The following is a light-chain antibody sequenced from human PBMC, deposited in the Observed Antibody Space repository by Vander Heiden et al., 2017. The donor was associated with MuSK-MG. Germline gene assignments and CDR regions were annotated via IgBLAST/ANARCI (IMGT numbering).Light chain of an antibody. V-gene: IGLV1-40*01. CDR1: SSNIGAGFD. J-gene: IGLJ1*01. CDR3: QSYDSSLTASV. Sequence: QSVLTQPPSVSGAPGQRVTISCAGTSSNIGAGFDVHWYQQLPGTPPKLRIFENTNRPSGVPDRFSASTSDTSASLAITGLQAEDEADYYCQSYDSSLTASVFGNGTRV. CDR2: ENT.